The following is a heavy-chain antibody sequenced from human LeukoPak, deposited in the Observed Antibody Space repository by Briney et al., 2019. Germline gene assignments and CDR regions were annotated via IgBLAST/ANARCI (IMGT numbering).Heavy chain of an antibody. CDR2: IRYDGSNK. J-gene: IGHJ4*02. CDR1: GFTFSSYG. V-gene: IGHV3-30*02. CDR3: AKGLLLWFGELDY. D-gene: IGHD3-10*01. Sequence: PGGSLRLSCAASGFTFSSYGMHWVRQAPGKGLEWVAFIRYDGSNKYYADSVKGRFTISRDNSKNTLYLQMNSLRAEDTAVYYCAKGLLLWFGELDYRGQGTLVTVSS.